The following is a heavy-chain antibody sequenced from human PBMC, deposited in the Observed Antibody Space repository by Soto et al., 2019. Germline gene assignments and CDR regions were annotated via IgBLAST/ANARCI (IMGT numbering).Heavy chain of an antibody. D-gene: IGHD1-1*01. CDR2: YHSGGST. CDR3: VRSRQMESGNDYGLDV. V-gene: IGHV4-30-4*01. J-gene: IGHJ6*02. CDR1: GVSLNTADTW. Sequence: QVQLQESGSGLVKPSQSLSLTCTVSGVSLNTADTWWSWIRQSPGKGLEFIGYYHSGGSTYYDASFRSRVLISAATSNIQFSLKLSSVTVADTAVYFCVRSRQMESGNDYGLDVWGQGTTVTVSS.